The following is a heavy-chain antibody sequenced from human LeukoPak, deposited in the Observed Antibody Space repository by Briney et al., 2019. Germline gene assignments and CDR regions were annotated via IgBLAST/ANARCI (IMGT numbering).Heavy chain of an antibody. CDR3: ARDRYSHWYFDL. D-gene: IGHD2-21*01. V-gene: IGHV3-48*01. Sequence: GGSLRLSCTASRFSLSEFSMNWVRQTPGKGLEDIAYINRNSQTIRYADSVKGRFTISRDNAKNSLYLQMNSLRVEDTAVYYCARDRYSHWYFDLWGRGTLVTVSS. J-gene: IGHJ2*01. CDR2: INRNSQTI. CDR1: RFSLSEFS.